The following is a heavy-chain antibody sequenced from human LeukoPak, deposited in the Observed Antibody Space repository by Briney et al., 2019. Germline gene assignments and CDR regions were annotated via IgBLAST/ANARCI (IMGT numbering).Heavy chain of an antibody. V-gene: IGHV4-39*01. CDR3: ARSPTGLLSDWFDP. CDR2: IYYSGST. CDR1: GGSISSSSYY. J-gene: IGHJ5*02. D-gene: IGHD3-9*01. Sequence: PSETLSLTCTVSGGSISSSSYYWGWIRQPPGKGLAWIGSIYYSGSTYYNPSLKSRVTISVDTSKNQFSLKLSSVTAADTAVYYCARSPTGLLSDWFDPWGQGTLVTVSS.